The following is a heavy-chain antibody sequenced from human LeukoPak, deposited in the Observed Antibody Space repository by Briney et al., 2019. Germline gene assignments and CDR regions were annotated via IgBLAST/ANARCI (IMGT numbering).Heavy chain of an antibody. Sequence: GGSLRLSCRGSGFKFDDYGVTWVRQAPGKGLEWVSDINWNGDSTGYAHSVRGRFTISRDNSKNSVYLQMNSLTVEDTAVYYCAKQVSGQWLTPDSGWGQGTLVTVSS. J-gene: IGHJ4*02. D-gene: IGHD6-19*01. CDR1: GFKFDDYG. CDR2: INWNGDST. V-gene: IGHV3-20*04. CDR3: AKQVSGQWLTPDSG.